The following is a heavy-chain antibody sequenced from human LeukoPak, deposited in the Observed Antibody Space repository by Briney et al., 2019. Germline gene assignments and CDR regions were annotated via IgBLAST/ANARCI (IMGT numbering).Heavy chain of an antibody. Sequence: GGSLRLSCAASGFTFSSYGMHWVRQAPGKGLEWVANMKGDGSETHYVDSVKGRFTISRDNAKNSLYLQMNSLRAEDTAVYYCARPAYTAAYDLWGQGTMVTVSS. D-gene: IGHD3-16*01. CDR2: MKGDGSET. J-gene: IGHJ3*01. CDR1: GFTFSSYG. V-gene: IGHV3-7*01. CDR3: ARPAYTAAYDL.